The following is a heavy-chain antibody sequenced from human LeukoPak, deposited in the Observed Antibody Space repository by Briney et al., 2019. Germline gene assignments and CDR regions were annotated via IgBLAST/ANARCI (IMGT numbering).Heavy chain of an antibody. CDR1: GFTFDDYA. J-gene: IGHJ4*02. V-gene: IGHV3-9*01. CDR3: AKEHCSGDTCYFDY. Sequence: PGGSLRLSCAASGFTFDDYAMHWVRQAPGKGLEWVSGISWNSGSIGYADSVKGRFTISRDNAKNSLYLQMNSLRAEDTAVYYCAKEHCSGDTCYFDYWGQGTLVTVSS. D-gene: IGHD2-15*01. CDR2: ISWNSGSI.